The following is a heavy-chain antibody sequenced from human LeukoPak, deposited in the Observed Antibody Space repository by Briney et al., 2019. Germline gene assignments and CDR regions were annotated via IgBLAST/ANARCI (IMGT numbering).Heavy chain of an antibody. Sequence: PGGSLRLSCAASGFTFSSYGMHGVRQAPGKGLEWVAFIRYDGSNKYYADSVKGRFTISRDNSKNTLYLQMNSLRAEDTAVYYCAKAVRVGATSLGDYWGQGTLVTVSS. CDR3: AKAVRVGATSLGDY. D-gene: IGHD1-26*01. V-gene: IGHV3-30*02. CDR2: IRYDGSNK. J-gene: IGHJ4*02. CDR1: GFTFSSYG.